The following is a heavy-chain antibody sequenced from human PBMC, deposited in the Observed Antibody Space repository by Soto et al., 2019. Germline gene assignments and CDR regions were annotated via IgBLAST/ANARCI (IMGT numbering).Heavy chain of an antibody. CDR1: GGTFNSYA. CDR3: ARGGHVVVVTAALDY. V-gene: IGHV1-69*05. D-gene: IGHD2-21*02. Sequence: SVKVSCKASGGTFNSYAISWVRQAPGQGLEWMGGIIPIFGTADYAQHFLGRVTMTRDTFTSTLYMELTSLTSDDTAVYYCARGGHVVVVTAALDYWGQGTLVTVSS. J-gene: IGHJ4*02. CDR2: IIPIFGTA.